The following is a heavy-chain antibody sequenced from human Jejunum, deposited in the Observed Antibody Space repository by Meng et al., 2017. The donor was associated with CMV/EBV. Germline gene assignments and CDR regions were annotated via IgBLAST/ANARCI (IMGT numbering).Heavy chain of an antibody. CDR1: GFSFSSNH. J-gene: IGHJ5*02. V-gene: IGHV3-21*06. CDR2: ISGGSTYI. CDR3: TRASDYGDPNWIDH. D-gene: IGHD4-17*01. Sequence: GFSFSSNHMICVRQDQGKGLEWVSCISGGSTYISYEASLKGRFTISRDNAKNSVYLQMNSLRAEDTAVYYCTRASDYGDPNWIDHWGKGTLVTVSS.